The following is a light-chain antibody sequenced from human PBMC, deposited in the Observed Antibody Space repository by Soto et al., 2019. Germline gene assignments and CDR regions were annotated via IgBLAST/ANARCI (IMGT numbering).Light chain of an antibody. J-gene: IGKJ4*01. CDR2: GAS. CDR3: QQYSGSVLT. Sequence: VLTPSPGTLSSYTGESVTLSCRASQIVSSNYLAWYQQKSGQAPRLLIFGASNRATGIPDRFSGSGSGIDFTLTISGLEPEDFAVYYCQQYSGSVLTFGGGTKVDIK. V-gene: IGKV3-20*01. CDR1: QIVSSNY.